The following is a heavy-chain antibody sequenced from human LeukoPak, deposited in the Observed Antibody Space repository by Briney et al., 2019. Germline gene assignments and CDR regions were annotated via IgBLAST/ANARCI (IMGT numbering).Heavy chain of an antibody. CDR2: IHRSGSP. J-gene: IGHJ4*02. CDR1: LDSTTSNF. CDR3: VKRGNVANFDS. D-gene: IGHD5-12*01. Sequence: PSETLSLTCTVSLDSTTSNFWSWVRQPPGKGLEWIGEIHRSGSPNYNPSLQSRVTISIDRSRNQIALELSSVTAADTAVYYCVKRGNVANFDSWGQGILVTVSS. V-gene: IGHV4-4*02.